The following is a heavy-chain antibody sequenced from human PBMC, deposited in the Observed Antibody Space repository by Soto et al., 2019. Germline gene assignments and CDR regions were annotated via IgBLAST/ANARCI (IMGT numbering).Heavy chain of an antibody. V-gene: IGHV3-9*01. CDR3: ARGRWLATCFDY. D-gene: IGHD6-19*01. Sequence: EVQLVESGGGLVQPGRSLRLSCAASGFTFDDYAMHWVRQAPGKGLEWVSGISWNSGSIGYADSVKGRFTISRDNAKNSLYLQMNSLRAEDTALYYCARGRWLATCFDYWGQGTLVTVSS. J-gene: IGHJ4*02. CDR1: GFTFDDYA. CDR2: ISWNSGSI.